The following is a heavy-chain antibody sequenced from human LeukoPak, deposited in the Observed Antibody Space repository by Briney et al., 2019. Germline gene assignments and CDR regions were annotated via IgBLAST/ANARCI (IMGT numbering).Heavy chain of an antibody. CDR3: AKSIAAAVDYYYYGMDV. D-gene: IGHD6-13*01. V-gene: IGHV3-23*01. CDR2: ISGSGGST. CDR1: GFTFSSYA. J-gene: IGHJ6*02. Sequence: GGSLRLSCAASGFTFSSYAMSWVRQAPGKGLEWVSAISGSGGSTYYADSVKGRFTISRDNSKNALYLQMNSLRAEDTAVYYCAKSIAAAVDYYYYGMDVWGQGTTVTVSS.